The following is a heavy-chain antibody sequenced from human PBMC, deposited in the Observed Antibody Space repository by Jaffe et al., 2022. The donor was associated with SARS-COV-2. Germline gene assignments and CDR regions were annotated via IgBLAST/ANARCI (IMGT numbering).Heavy chain of an antibody. V-gene: IGHV4-4*02. CDR1: GGSISVSNW. J-gene: IGHJ4*02. Sequence: QLQLQESGPGLVKPSGTLSLTCAVSGGSISVSNWWSWIRQPPGKGLEWIGEIFHSGRTNYNPSLKSRVAISIDKSKNQVSLNLSSVTAADTAVYYCARDLSTVTNYWGQGILVTVSS. CDR2: IFHSGRT. CDR3: ARDLSTVTNY. D-gene: IGHD4-17*01.